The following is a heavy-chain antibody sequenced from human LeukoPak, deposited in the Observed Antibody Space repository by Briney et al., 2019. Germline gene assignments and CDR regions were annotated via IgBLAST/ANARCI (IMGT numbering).Heavy chain of an antibody. Sequence: KFQGRVTITRDTSASTAYMELSSLRSEDTAVYYCARDGSGSYLYYFDYWGQGTLVTVSS. V-gene: IGHV1-3*01. CDR3: ARDGSGSYLYYFDY. D-gene: IGHD3-10*01. J-gene: IGHJ4*02.